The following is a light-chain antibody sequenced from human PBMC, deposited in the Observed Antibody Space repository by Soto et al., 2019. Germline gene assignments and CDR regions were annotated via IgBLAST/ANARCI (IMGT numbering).Light chain of an antibody. J-gene: IGLJ7*01. CDR3: SSYTSSSTGV. Sequence: QSALTQPASVSGSPGQSITISCTGTSSDVGGYNYVSWYQQHPGKAPKLMIYEVSNRPSGVSNRFSGSKSGNTASLTISGLQAEDVADYYCSSYTSSSTGVFGGGTQLTVL. CDR2: EVS. CDR1: SSDVGGYNY. V-gene: IGLV2-14*01.